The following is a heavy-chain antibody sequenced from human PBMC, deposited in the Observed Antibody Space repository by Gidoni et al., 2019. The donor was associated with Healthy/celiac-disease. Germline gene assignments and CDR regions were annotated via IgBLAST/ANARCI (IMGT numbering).Heavy chain of an antibody. D-gene: IGHD1-26*01. CDR2: IIPILGIA. CDR3: ARDGVGASDY. CDR1: GGTFSSYA. Sequence: QVQLVQSGAEVKKPGSSVKVSCKAYGGTFSSYAISWVRQAPGQGLEWMGRIIPILGIANYAPKFQGRVTITADKSTSTAYMELSSLRSEDTAVYYCARDGVGASDYWGQGTLVTVSS. J-gene: IGHJ4*02. V-gene: IGHV1-69*09.